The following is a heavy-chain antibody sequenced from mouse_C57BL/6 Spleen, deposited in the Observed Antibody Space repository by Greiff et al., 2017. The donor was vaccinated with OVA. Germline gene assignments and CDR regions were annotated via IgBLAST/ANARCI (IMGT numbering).Heavy chain of an antibody. V-gene: IGHV5-12*01. CDR3: ARPDYYGSSPPWFAY. CDR1: GFTFSDYY. D-gene: IGHD1-1*01. Sequence: EVQVVESGGGLVQPGGSLKLSCAASGFTFSDYYMYWVRQTPEKRLEWVAYISNGGGSTYYPDTVKGRFTISRDNAKNTLYLQMSRLKSEDTAMYYCARPDYYGSSPPWFAYWGQGTLVTVSA. J-gene: IGHJ3*01. CDR2: ISNGGGST.